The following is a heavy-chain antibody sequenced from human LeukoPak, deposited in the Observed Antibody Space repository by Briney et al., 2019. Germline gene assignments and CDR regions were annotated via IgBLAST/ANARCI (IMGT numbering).Heavy chain of an antibody. D-gene: IGHD3-22*01. J-gene: IGHJ4*02. CDR1: GYTFTTYG. Sequence: ASVKVSCKASGYTFTTYGINWMRQAPGQGLEWMGWISDYNGNTNYLQKLQGRVTLPTDTSTSKAYMELRNLSADDTAVYYCARSQLTKIVVVGQGLDYWGQGTLVTVSS. CDR2: ISDYNGNT. CDR3: ARSQLTKIVVVGQGLDY. V-gene: IGHV1-18*01.